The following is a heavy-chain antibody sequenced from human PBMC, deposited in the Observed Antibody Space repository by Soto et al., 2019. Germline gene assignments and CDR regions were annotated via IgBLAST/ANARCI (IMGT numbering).Heavy chain of an antibody. Sequence: PGGSLRLSGAAFALTFGGYGWDGVGKAQGKGLEGVAVIWYDGSNKYYADSVKGRFTISRDNSKHMLYLQMNSLRAEDTAVYYCARGSIQLGVLSSEDYYYYMDVWGKGTTVTVSS. V-gene: IGHV3-33*01. D-gene: IGHD1-1*01. CDR3: ARGSIQLGVLSSEDYYYYMDV. CDR2: IWYDGSNK. J-gene: IGHJ6*03. CDR1: ALTFGGYG.